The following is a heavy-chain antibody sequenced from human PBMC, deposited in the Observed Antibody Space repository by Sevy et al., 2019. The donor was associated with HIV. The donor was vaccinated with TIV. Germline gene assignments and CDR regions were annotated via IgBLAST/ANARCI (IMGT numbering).Heavy chain of an antibody. D-gene: IGHD4-17*01. V-gene: IGHV2-70*01. J-gene: IGHJ4*02. CDR2: ITWDDNK. Sequence: SGPTLVNPTQTLTLTCTFSGFSLNTSGMCVSWIRQPPGKALEWLALITWDDNKYYGTSLRTRLPISKDTSKNQVVLTITNMDPEETASYYCARFVYGDFLYYFDYWGQGTLVTVSS. CDR3: ARFVYGDFLYYFDY. CDR1: GFSLNTSGMC.